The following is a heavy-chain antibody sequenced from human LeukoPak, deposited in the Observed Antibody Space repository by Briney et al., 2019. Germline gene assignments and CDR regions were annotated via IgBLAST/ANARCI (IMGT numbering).Heavy chain of an antibody. CDR1: GGSISSSSYY. CDR3: ARDPVGWLPGPFDC. CDR2: IYYSGST. Sequence: SETLSLTCTVSGGSISSSSYYWGWLRQPPGKGLEWIGSIYYSGSTNYNPSLKSRVTISVDTSKNQFSLKLSSVTAADTAVYYCARDPVGWLPGPFDCWGQGTLVTVSS. D-gene: IGHD5-24*01. V-gene: IGHV4-39*07. J-gene: IGHJ4*02.